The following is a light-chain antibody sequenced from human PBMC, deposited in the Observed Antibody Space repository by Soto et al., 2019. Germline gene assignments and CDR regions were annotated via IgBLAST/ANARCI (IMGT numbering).Light chain of an antibody. CDR2: EVT. V-gene: IGLV2-14*01. CDR3: SSYTSSTTLI. CDR1: SSDVGGYNY. J-gene: IGLJ2*01. Sequence: QSALTQPASVSGSPGQSITISCSGTSSDVGGYNYVSWYQQHPGKAPKLMMYEVTNRPSGVSDRFSGSKSGNTASLTISGHQAEDEADYFCSSYTSSTTLIFGGGTKLTVL.